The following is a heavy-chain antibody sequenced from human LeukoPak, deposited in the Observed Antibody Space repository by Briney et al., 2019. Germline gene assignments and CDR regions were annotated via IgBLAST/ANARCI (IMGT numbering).Heavy chain of an antibody. Sequence: SSETLSLSCTVSGGSISSSSYYWGWIRQPPGRGLEWIGSIYYSGSTNYNPSLKSRVTISVDTSKNQFSLKLSSVTAADTAVYYCARAVWVPAAFDYWGQGTLVTVSS. J-gene: IGHJ4*02. CDR3: ARAVWVPAAFDY. D-gene: IGHD2-2*01. V-gene: IGHV4-39*07. CDR2: IYYSGST. CDR1: GGSISSSSYY.